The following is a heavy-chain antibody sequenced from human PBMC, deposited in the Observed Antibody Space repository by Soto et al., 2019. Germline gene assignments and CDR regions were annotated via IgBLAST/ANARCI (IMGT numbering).Heavy chain of an antibody. CDR2: MNPNSGNT. D-gene: IGHD6-13*01. V-gene: IGHV1-8*01. CDR3: ARGAEQQSYYYYGMDV. J-gene: IGHJ6*02. Sequence: ASVKVSCKASGYTFTSYDINWVRQATGRGREWMGWMNPNSGNTGYAQKFQGRVTMTRNTSISTAYMELSSLRSEDTAVYYCARGAEQQSYYYYGMDVWGQGXTVTVPS. CDR1: GYTFTSYD.